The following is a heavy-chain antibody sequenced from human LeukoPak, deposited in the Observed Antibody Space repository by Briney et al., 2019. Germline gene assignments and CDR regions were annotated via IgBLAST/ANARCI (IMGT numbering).Heavy chain of an antibody. CDR3: AGDPYSSAWYSPYYFDY. J-gene: IGHJ4*02. D-gene: IGHD6-19*01. CDR1: GYTFTSYV. Sequence: ALVKVSCKASGYTFTSYVMHWVRQAPGQRLEWMGWINTANGNTKYSQKFQGRVTVTRDTSASTAYMELSSLRSEDTAVYYCAGDPYSSAWYSPYYFDYWGQGTLVTVSS. V-gene: IGHV1-3*04. CDR2: INTANGNT.